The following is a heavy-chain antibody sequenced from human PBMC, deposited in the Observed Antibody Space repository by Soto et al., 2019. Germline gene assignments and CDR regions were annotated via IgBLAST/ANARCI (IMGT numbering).Heavy chain of an antibody. Sequence: EVQLVESGGGLVKPGGSLRLSCAVSGFTFSNVWMSWVRQAPGKGLEWVGRIKSKTNGGTTDYAAPVEGRFNISRDDSKNTLYLQMNSMKTEDTAVYYCTTVDKSYFGSGTSDAFDVCGQGTMVTVSS. CDR1: GFTFSNVW. V-gene: IGHV3-15*01. CDR2: IKSKTNGGTT. D-gene: IGHD3-10*01. J-gene: IGHJ3*01. CDR3: TTVDKSYFGSGTSDAFDV.